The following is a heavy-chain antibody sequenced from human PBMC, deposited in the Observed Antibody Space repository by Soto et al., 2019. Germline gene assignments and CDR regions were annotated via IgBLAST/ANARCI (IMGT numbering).Heavy chain of an antibody. J-gene: IGHJ6*02. D-gene: IGHD6-13*01. Sequence: EAQLVESGGGLVQPGGSLRLSCAASGFTFSSYWMSWVRQAPGKGLEWVANIKQDESEEYYVDSVKGRFTISRDNAKKALYLQMNGRRAEDTAVYYCARELGIGAAGRGYWYYYGMDVWGQGTTVTVYS. CDR1: GFTFSSYW. CDR2: IKQDESEE. V-gene: IGHV3-7*03. CDR3: ARELGIGAAGRGYWYYYGMDV.